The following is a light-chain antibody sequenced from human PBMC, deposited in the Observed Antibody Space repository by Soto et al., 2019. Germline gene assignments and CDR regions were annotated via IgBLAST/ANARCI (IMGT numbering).Light chain of an antibody. Sequence: EFVLTQSPGTLSLSAGERATLSCRASQTVRNNYLAWYQQKPGQAPRLLIYDASSRATGIPDRFSGGGSGTDFTLTISRLEPEDFAVYYCQQYNNWPPWTFSQGTKVDIK. CDR1: QTVRNNY. CDR3: QQYNNWPPWT. V-gene: IGKV3-20*01. J-gene: IGKJ1*01. CDR2: DAS.